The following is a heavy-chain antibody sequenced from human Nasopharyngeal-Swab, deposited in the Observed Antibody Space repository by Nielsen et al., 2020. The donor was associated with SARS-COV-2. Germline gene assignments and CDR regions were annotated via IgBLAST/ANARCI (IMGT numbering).Heavy chain of an antibody. D-gene: IGHD5-18*01. V-gene: IGHV1-2*06. Sequence: ASVKVSCKASGYTFTGYYMHWVRQAPGQGLEWMGRINSNSGDTKYAQKFQGRVTMTRDTSISTADMELSRLRSDDTAVYYFARGNSYGYDYWGQGILVTVSS. CDR2: INSNSGDT. CDR3: ARGNSYGYDY. J-gene: IGHJ4*02. CDR1: GYTFTGYY.